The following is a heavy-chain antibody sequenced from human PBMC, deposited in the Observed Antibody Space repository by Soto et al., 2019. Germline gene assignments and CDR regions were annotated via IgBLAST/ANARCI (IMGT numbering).Heavy chain of an antibody. J-gene: IGHJ4*02. D-gene: IGHD3-9*01. CDR2: IKQDGSEK. CDR3: ARDESYDILTGYYTPQRFDY. Sequence: GGSLRLSCAVSGFTFSSYWMSWVRQAPGKGLEWVANIKQDGSEKYYVDSVNGRFTISRDNAKNSLYLQMNSLRTEDTAVYYCARDESYDILTGYYTPQRFDYWGQGSLVTVSS. V-gene: IGHV3-7*01. CDR1: GFTFSSYW.